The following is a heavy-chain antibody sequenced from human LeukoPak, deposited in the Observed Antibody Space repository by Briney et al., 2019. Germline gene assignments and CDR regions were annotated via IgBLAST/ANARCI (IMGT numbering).Heavy chain of an antibody. D-gene: IGHD2-8*01. CDR3: ATPWGCTRPDCPFLH. CDR1: GYTFTDYY. J-gene: IGHJ4*02. CDR2: INRRSGDT. Sequence: ASVKVSCKASGYTFTDYYMHWVRQAPGQGLQWMGWINRRSGDTKYAQNFQGRVTMTRDTSISTSYMELSSLRSDDTAVYYCATPWGCTRPDCPFLHWGQGTLVTVSS. V-gene: IGHV1-2*02.